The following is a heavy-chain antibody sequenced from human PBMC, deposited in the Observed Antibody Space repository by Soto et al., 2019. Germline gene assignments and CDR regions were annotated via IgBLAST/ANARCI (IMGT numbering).Heavy chain of an antibody. CDR3: ARGAMSPYTYYMDV. CDR2: INAYNGNT. J-gene: IGHJ6*03. CDR1: GYTFTSYG. Sequence: ASVKVSCKASGYTFTSYGISWVRQAPGQGLEWMGWINAYNGNTNYAQKFQGRVTITRDTSASTAYMELSSLRSEDTAVYYCARGAMSPYTYYMDVWGKGTTVTVSS. V-gene: IGHV1-18*01. D-gene: IGHD4-4*01.